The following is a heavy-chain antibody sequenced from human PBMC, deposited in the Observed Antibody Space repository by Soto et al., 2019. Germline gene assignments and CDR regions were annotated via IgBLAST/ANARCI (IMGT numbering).Heavy chain of an antibody. CDR1: GGSISSGGYY. CDR3: ARVQYGDNWYFDL. CDR2: IYYSGST. J-gene: IGHJ2*01. V-gene: IGHV4-31*03. Sequence: QVQLQESGPGLVKPSQTLSLTCTVSGGSISSGGYYWSWIRQHPGKGLEWIGYIYYSGSTYYNPSLKRRVTMSLDTSKNQCSLKMRSVTAADTAVYYCARVQYGDNWYFDLWGRGTLVTVSS. D-gene: IGHD4-17*01.